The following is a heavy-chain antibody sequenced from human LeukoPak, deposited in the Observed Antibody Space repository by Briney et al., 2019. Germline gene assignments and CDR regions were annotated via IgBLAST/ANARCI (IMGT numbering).Heavy chain of an antibody. V-gene: IGHV3-7*01. D-gene: IGHD3-3*01. Sequence: GGSLRLSCAASGFTFSSYWMSWVRQAPGKGLEWVANIKQDGSEKYYVDSVKGRFTISRDNAKNSLYLQMNSLRAEDTAVYYCARDRFGVVTDAFDIWGQGTMVTVSS. CDR1: GFTFSSYW. CDR3: ARDRFGVVTDAFDI. CDR2: IKQDGSEK. J-gene: IGHJ3*02.